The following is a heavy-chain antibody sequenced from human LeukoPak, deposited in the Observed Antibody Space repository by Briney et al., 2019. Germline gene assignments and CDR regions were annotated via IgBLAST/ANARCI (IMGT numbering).Heavy chain of an antibody. Sequence: GGTLRLSCAASGFTFSSYGMSWVRQAPGKGLEWVGRIKSKTDGGTTDYAAPVKGRFTISRDDSKNTLYLQMNSLKTEDTAVYYCTTDPSGYSYGPAAFDIWGQGTLVTVSS. J-gene: IGHJ4*02. V-gene: IGHV3-15*01. CDR2: IKSKTDGGTT. D-gene: IGHD5-18*01. CDR3: TTDPSGYSYGPAAFDI. CDR1: GFTFSSYG.